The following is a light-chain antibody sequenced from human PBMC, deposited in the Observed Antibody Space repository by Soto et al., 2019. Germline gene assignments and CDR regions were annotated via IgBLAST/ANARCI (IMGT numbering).Light chain of an antibody. Sequence: DIQMTQTPSSLSASVGDRVTITCRASQSISSYLNWCQQKPGKAPKLLIYAASSLQSGVPSRFRGSGSGTDFTFTISRLQPEDIATYYCQQYNSYWTFGQGTKVDIK. CDR1: QSISSY. J-gene: IGKJ1*01. V-gene: IGKV1-39*01. CDR3: QQYNSYWT. CDR2: AAS.